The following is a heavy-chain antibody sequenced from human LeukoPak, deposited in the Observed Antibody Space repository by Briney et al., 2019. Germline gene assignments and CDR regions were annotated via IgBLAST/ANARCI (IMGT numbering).Heavy chain of an antibody. D-gene: IGHD1-20*01. CDR2: ISTSGGTT. CDR3: ARTFYPGNWNRVLDY. J-gene: IGHJ4*02. V-gene: IGHV3-23*01. CDR1: GFTFSSYV. Sequence: GGSLRLSCAASGFTFSSYVMNWVRLAPGKGLEWVSVISTSGGTTYYADSVKGRFTMSRDNSKNTLYLQMNSLRAEDTAVYYCARTFYPGNWNRVLDYWGRGTLVTVSS.